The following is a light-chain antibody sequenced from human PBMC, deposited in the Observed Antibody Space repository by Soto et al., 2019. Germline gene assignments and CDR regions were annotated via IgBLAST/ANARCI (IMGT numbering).Light chain of an antibody. CDR2: DVS. J-gene: IGLJ2*01. CDR1: SSDVGGYNY. CDR3: SSYTSSSTLVV. V-gene: IGLV2-14*03. Sequence: QSALTQPASVSGSPGQSITISCAGTSSDVGGYNYVSWYQHHPGKAPKLMIYDVSNRPSGVSNRFSGSQSGSTASLTISGLQAEDEADYWCSSYTSSSTLVVFGGGTKLTVL.